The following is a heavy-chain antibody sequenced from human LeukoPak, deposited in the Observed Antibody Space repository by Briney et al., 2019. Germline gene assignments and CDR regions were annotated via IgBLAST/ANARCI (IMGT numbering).Heavy chain of an antibody. J-gene: IGHJ5*02. CDR1: GFTFSSYG. D-gene: IGHD6-19*01. V-gene: IGHV3-30*18. CDR2: ISYDGSNK. CDR3: AKDLRGSGWYGGYWFDP. Sequence: PGRSLRLSCAASGFTFSSYGMHWVRQAPGKGLEWVAVISYDGSNKYYADSVKGRFTISRDNSKNTLYLQMNSLRAEDTAVYYCAKDLRGSGWYGGYWFDPWGQGTLVTVSS.